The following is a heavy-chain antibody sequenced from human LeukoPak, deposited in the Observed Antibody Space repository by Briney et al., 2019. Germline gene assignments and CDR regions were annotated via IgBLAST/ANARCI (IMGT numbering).Heavy chain of an antibody. Sequence: PGGSLRLSCAASGFTFSSYGMHWVRQAPGKGLEWVAVISYDGSNKYYADSVKGRFTISRDNSKNTLYLQMNSLRAEDTALYYCAKDMGIDPWGQGTLVTVSS. CDR1: GFTFSSYG. CDR2: ISYDGSNK. CDR3: AKDMGIDP. V-gene: IGHV3-30*18. J-gene: IGHJ5*02. D-gene: IGHD7-27*01.